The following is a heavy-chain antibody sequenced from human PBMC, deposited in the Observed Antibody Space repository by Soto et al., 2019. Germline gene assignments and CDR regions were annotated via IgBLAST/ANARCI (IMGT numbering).Heavy chain of an antibody. D-gene: IGHD3-10*01. J-gene: IGHJ3*02. CDR2: IYYRGST. Sequence: QVQLQESGPGLVKPSQTLSLTCTVSGGSISSGGYYWSWIRQDAGKGLEWIGYIYYRGSTYYNPSLKSRVTIAIDTSKNQFSLQLNSVTAADTAVYYCARNLWGVGGAFDIWGQGTMVTVSS. CDR1: GGSISSGGYY. CDR3: ARNLWGVGGAFDI. V-gene: IGHV4-31*03.